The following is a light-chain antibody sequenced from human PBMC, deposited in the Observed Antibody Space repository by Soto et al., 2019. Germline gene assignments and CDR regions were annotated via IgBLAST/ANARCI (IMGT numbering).Light chain of an antibody. Sequence: QSVLTQPPSLSGAPGQRVTISCTGSSSNIGAGYDVHWYQQLPGTAPKLLIYDNSNRPSGVPDRFFGSKSGTSASLAITGLQAEDEADYYCQSYDRSLSGSVFGGGTQLTVL. CDR1: SSNIGAGYD. J-gene: IGLJ3*02. CDR3: QSYDRSLSGSV. V-gene: IGLV1-40*01. CDR2: DNS.